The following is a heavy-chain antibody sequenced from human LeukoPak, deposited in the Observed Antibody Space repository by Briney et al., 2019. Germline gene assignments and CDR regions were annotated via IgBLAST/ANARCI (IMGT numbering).Heavy chain of an antibody. CDR1: GYSFTNYD. CDR3: ARDLKMGYSSGRYSWGTGSSNDY. CDR2: ISGYNGNT. J-gene: IGHJ4*02. D-gene: IGHD6-19*01. Sequence: ASVKVSCKASGYSFTNYDINWVRQATGQGLEWMGWISGYNGNTNYAQKFQGRITMTTDTSTSTGYMELRSLRSDDTAVYYCARDLKMGYSSGRYSWGTGSSNDYWGQGTLVTVSS. V-gene: IGHV1-18*01.